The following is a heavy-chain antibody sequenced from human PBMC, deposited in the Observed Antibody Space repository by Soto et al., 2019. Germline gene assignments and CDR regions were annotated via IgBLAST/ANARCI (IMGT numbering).Heavy chain of an antibody. J-gene: IGHJ4*02. CDR3: ARGHYGHDY. V-gene: IGHV4-59*11. Sequence: PSETLSLTCTVSGASIXSHYWSWIRQAPGKGLEWIGYIYYSGITNYNPSLKSRVTISVDTSKNQVSLKLSSVTAADTAVYYCARGHYGHDYWGQGTLVTVSS. CDR1: GASIXSHY. CDR2: IYYSGIT. D-gene: IGHD4-17*01.